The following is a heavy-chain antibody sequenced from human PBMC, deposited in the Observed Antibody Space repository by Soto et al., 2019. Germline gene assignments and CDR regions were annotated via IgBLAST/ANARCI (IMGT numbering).Heavy chain of an antibody. CDR2: IIPIFGTA. Sequence: SVKVSCKASGGTFSSYAISWVRQAPGQGLEWMGGIIPIFGTANYAQKFQGRVTITADESTSTAYMELSSLRSEDTAVYYCARKVRDGYNPYYYYYYGMDVWGQGTTVTVSS. D-gene: IGHD5-12*01. V-gene: IGHV1-69*13. J-gene: IGHJ6*02. CDR1: GGTFSSYA. CDR3: ARKVRDGYNPYYYYYYGMDV.